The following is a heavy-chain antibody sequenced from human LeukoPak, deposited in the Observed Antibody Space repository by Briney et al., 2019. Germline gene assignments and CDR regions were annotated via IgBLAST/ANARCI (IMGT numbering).Heavy chain of an antibody. CDR3: AKERSTIGGWFGEFDS. CDR2: ISGSATST. CDR1: GFTFSNYA. D-gene: IGHD3-10*01. Sequence: PGGSLRLSCAASGFTFSNYAMSWVRQAPGKGLQWVSGISGSATSTYYADSVKGRFTISRDNSKNTLYLQMNSLRAEDTAVYYCAKERSTIGGWFGEFDSWGQGTLVTVSS. J-gene: IGHJ4*02. V-gene: IGHV3-23*01.